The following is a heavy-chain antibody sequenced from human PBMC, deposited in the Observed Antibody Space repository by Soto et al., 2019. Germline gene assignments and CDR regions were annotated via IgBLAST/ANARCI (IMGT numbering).Heavy chain of an antibody. J-gene: IGHJ4*02. CDR2: INHSGIT. Sequence: SDTHSLTCPVSGGSFVGYFGTWIRAPPGKGLEWLAEINHSGITNYNPSVESRVSMSVDTSKNQFSLRLYSVTAADTAVYYCVRGPYNYNSRYFDYWGQGTLVTVS. D-gene: IGHD1-1*01. CDR1: GGSFVGYF. V-gene: IGHV4-34*01. CDR3: VRGPYNYNSRYFDY.